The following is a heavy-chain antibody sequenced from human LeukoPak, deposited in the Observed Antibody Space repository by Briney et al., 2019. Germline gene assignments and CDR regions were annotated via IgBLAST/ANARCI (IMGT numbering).Heavy chain of an antibody. CDR3: ARVGTYYDFWSGIREYYFDY. J-gene: IGHJ4*02. D-gene: IGHD3-3*01. CDR1: GYSISSGYY. V-gene: IGHV4-61*01. Sequence: SETLSLTCAVSGYSISSGYYWGWIRQPPGKGLEWIGYIYYSGSTNYNPSLKSRVTISVDTSKNQFSLKLSSVTAADTAVYYCARVGTYYDFWSGIREYYFDYWGQGTLVTVSS. CDR2: IYYSGST.